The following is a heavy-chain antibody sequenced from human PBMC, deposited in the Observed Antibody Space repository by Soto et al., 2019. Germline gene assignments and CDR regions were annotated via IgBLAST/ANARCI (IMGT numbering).Heavy chain of an antibody. D-gene: IGHD6-13*01. CDR3: AKDTGYPNYYYYYYMDV. CDR1: GFTFSSYG. CDR2: ISYDGSNK. Sequence: GGSLRLSCAASGFTFSSYGMHWVRQAPGKGLEWVAVISYDGSNKYYADSVKGRFTISRDNSKNTLYLQMNSLRAEDTAVYYCAKDTGYPNYYYYYYMDVWGKGTTVTVSS. V-gene: IGHV3-30*18. J-gene: IGHJ6*03.